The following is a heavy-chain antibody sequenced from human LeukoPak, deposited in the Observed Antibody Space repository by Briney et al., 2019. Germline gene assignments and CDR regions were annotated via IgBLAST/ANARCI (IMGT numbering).Heavy chain of an antibody. CDR3: ARTGDSSGLHPGYYYYYGMDV. V-gene: IGHV1-46*01. J-gene: IGHJ6*02. CDR1: GYTFTSYY. Sequence: ASVTVSCKASGYTFTSYYMHWVRQAPGQGLEWMGIINPSGGSTSYAQKFQGRVTMTRDTSTSTVYMELSSLRSEDTAVYYCARTGDSSGLHPGYYYYYGMDVWGQGTTVTVSS. CDR2: INPSGGST. D-gene: IGHD6-19*01.